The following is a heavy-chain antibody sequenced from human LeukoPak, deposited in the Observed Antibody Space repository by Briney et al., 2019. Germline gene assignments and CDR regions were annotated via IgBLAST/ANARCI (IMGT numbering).Heavy chain of an antibody. V-gene: IGHV1-18*01. CDR1: CYTFIDYG. CDR2: ISTYNGHT. J-gene: IGHJ4*02. Sequence: ASVKVSCKASCYTFIDYGVSWVRQAPGQGLEWMGWISTYNGHTYYAQKLQGRVTMTTDTSTSTAYMELRSLRSDDTAVYYCARDAAAAGPFDYWGQGTLVTVSS. CDR3: ARDAAAAGPFDY. D-gene: IGHD6-13*01.